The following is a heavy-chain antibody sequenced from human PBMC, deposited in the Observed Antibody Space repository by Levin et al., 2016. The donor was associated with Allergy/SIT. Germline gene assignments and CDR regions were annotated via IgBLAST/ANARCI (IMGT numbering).Heavy chain of an antibody. J-gene: IGHJ4*02. Sequence: SETLSLTCTVSGGSISSSSYYWGWIRQPPGKGLEWIGSIYYSGSTYYNPSLKSRVTISVDTSKNQFSLKLSSVTAADTAVYYCARQLLSPLHWDYWGQGTLVTVSS. D-gene: IGHD2-21*01. V-gene: IGHV4-39*01. CDR1: GGSISSSSYY. CDR3: ARQLLSPLHWDY. CDR2: IYYSGST.